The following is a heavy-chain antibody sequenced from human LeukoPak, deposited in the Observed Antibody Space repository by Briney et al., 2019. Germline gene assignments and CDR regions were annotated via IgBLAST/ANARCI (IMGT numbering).Heavy chain of an antibody. CDR3: AKYLATMIVVVTTGGTDY. CDR2: IRRSGENT. V-gene: IGHV3-23*01. J-gene: IGHJ4*02. CDR1: GFTFSSYD. D-gene: IGHD3-22*01. Sequence: GGSLRLSCAASGFTFSSYDMSWVGQAPGRGLEWVSSIRRSGENTYYGDAVKGRFTISRDNSKNTLYLQMNSLRAEDTAVYYCAKYLATMIVVVTTGGTDYWGQGTLVTVSS.